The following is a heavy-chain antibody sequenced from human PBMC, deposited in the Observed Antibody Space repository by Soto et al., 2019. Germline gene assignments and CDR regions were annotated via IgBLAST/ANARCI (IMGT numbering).Heavy chain of an antibody. CDR1: GGSISNYY. V-gene: IGHV4-59*08. Sequence: SETLSLTCTVSGGSISNYYWSWIRQPPGKGLEWIGYIYYSGSTNYNPSLKSRVTISVDTSKNQFSLKLSSVTAADTAVYYCAIHRGYSGYDSWGQGTLVTVSS. D-gene: IGHD5-12*01. CDR3: AIHRGYSGYDS. J-gene: IGHJ5*02. CDR2: IYYSGST.